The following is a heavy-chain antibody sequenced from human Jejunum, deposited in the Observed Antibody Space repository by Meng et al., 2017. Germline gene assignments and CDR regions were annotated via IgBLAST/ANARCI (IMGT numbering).Heavy chain of an antibody. CDR3: ARRRYGCGGDCHLFDS. J-gene: IGHJ4*02. V-gene: IGHV5-51*01. CDR1: GYTFSTYW. Sequence: GESLKISCKGSGYTFSTYWIAWVRQMPGKGLEWMGIIYPGDSDTRYSPSFQGQVTISADKSISTAYLQWSSLKASDTAMYYCARRRYGCGGDCHLFDSWGQGTLVTVSS. D-gene: IGHD2-21*02. CDR2: IYPGDSDT.